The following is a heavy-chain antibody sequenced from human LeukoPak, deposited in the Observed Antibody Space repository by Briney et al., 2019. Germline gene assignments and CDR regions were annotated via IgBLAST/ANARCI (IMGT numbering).Heavy chain of an antibody. V-gene: IGHV2-5*02. J-gene: IGHJ4*02. CDR3: AHSQFVWGSYRRDFDH. D-gene: IGHD3-16*02. Sequence: SGPTLLKPTQTLTLTCTFPGFSLSTRGVAVGWIRQSPGKAPEWLALIYWDEDKRYSPSLKSRLTITKDTSKNQVGLTMTNVDPVDTATYYCAHSQFVWGSYRRDFDHWGQGTLVTVSS. CDR1: GFSLSTRGVA. CDR2: IYWDEDK.